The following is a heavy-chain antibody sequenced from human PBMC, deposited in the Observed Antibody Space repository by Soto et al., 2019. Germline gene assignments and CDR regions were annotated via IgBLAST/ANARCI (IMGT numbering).Heavy chain of an antibody. J-gene: IGHJ6*02. CDR3: ARTELTTIEYYYYYGMDV. D-gene: IGHD5-12*01. Sequence: GESLKISCKGSGYSFTSYWISWVRQMKGKSLEWMGRIDPSDSYTNYSPSFQGHVTISADKSISTAYLQWSSLKASDTAMYYCARTELTTIEYYYYYGMDVWGQGTTVTVSS. V-gene: IGHV5-10-1*01. CDR2: IDPSDSYT. CDR1: GYSFTSYW.